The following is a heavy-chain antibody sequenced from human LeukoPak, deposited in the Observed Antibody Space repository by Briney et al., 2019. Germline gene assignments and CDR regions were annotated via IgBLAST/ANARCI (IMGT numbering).Heavy chain of an antibody. J-gene: IGHJ4*02. CDR3: ARGFRWCLDY. D-gene: IGHD2-8*02. V-gene: IGHV6-1*01. CDR2: TYYRSRWSY. CDR1: GDSVSSNSVG. Sequence: SQTLSLACVISGDSVSSNSVGWNWIGQSPSRGLEWLGVTYYRSRWSYDYAESVKGRITINPDAPKNQFSLQVNSVTPEDTAVHYCARGFRWCLDYWGQGILVTVSS.